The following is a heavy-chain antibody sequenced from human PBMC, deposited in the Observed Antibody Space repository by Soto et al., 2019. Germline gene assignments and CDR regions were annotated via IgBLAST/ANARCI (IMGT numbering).Heavy chain of an antibody. D-gene: IGHD3-3*02. J-gene: IGHJ5*02. CDR1: GGSINSYY. CDR3: ARHISSATNIAAIRSFDP. V-gene: IGHV4-59*08. CDR2: IYYSGST. Sequence: QVQLQESGPGLVKPSETLSLTCTVSGGSINSYYWSWIREPPGKGLEWIGYIYYSGSTNYNPSLKSRVTISAETFMNQFSLKLGSVTAADSAVYYCARHISSATNIAAIRSFDPWGQGTLVTVSS.